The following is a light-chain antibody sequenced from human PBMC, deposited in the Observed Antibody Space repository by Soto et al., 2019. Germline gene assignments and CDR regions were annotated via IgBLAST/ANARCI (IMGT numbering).Light chain of an antibody. CDR3: QQSYRTRT. Sequence: DIQMTQSPSSLSASVGDRVTITCRASQSISSYLNWYQQKPGKAPKLLIYDASSLESGVPSRFSGRGSGTEFTLTISSLQPEDFATYYCQQSYRTRTFGQGTKVDIK. CDR2: DAS. J-gene: IGKJ1*01. CDR1: QSISSY. V-gene: IGKV1-39*01.